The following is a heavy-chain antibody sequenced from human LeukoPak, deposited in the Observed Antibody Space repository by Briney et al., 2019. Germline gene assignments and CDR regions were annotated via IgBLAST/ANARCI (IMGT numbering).Heavy chain of an antibody. CDR3: ARDRDSTQLDY. V-gene: IGHV1-2*02. Sequence: ASVKVSCKASGYTFTGYYMHWVRQAPGQGLEWMGWINPNSGSTNYAQKFQGRVTMTRDTSISTAYMELSRLRSDDTAVYYCARDRDSTQLDYWGQGTLVTVSS. CDR1: GYTFTGYY. J-gene: IGHJ4*02. CDR2: INPNSGST. D-gene: IGHD6-13*01.